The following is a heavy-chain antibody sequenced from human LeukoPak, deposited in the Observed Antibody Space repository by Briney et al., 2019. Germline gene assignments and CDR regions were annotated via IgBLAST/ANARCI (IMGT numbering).Heavy chain of an antibody. CDR2: IYYSGST. D-gene: IGHD3-10*01. CDR1: GGSISSSSYY. V-gene: IGHV4-39*01. Sequence: SGTLSLTCTVSGGSISSSSYYWGWIRQPPGKGLEWIGSIYYSGSTYYNPSLKSRVTISVDTSKNQFSLKLSSVTAADTAAYYCARRGDEGYYFDYWGQGTLVTVSS. J-gene: IGHJ4*02. CDR3: ARRGDEGYYFDY.